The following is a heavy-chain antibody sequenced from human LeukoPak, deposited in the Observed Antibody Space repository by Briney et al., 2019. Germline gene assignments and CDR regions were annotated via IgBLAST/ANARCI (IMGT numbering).Heavy chain of an antibody. CDR2: ISSSSTI. D-gene: IGHD6-6*01. CDR3: ASSFSSSNY. CDR1: GFTFSNYG. V-gene: IGHV3-48*01. Sequence: GGSLRLSCAAFGFTFSNYGMHWVRQAPGKGLEWVSYISSSSTIYYADSVKGRFTISRDNAKNSLYLQMNSLRAEDTAVYYCASSFSSSNYWGQGTLVTVSS. J-gene: IGHJ4*02.